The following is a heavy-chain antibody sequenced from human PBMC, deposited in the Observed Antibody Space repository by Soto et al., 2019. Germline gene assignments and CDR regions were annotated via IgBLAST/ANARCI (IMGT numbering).Heavy chain of an antibody. V-gene: IGHV1-3*01. CDR2: INAGNGNT. Sequence: VASVKVSCKASGYTFTSYAMHWVRQAPGQRLEWMGWINAGNGNTKYSQKFQGRVTITRDTSASTAYMELSSLRSEDTAVYYCARDPPHCSGGSCHYYYYYCMDGCRKGPTGT. CDR1: GYTFTSYA. J-gene: IGHJ6*04. D-gene: IGHD2-15*01. CDR3: ARDPPHCSGGSCHYYYYYCMDG.